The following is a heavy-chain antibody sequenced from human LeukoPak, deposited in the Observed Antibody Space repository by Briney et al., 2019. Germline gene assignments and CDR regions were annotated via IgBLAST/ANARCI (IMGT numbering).Heavy chain of an antibody. V-gene: IGHV1-18*01. CDR2: ISAYNGNT. Sequence: EASVTVSFKASGYTFTSYGISWVRQAPGQGLEWMGWISAYNGNTNYAQKFQGRVTITADESTSTAYMELSSLRSEDTAVYYCARDFHGGGSYAVPVVYFDYWGQGTLVTVSS. CDR1: GYTFTSYG. D-gene: IGHD1-26*01. CDR3: ARDFHGGGSYAVPVVYFDY. J-gene: IGHJ4*02.